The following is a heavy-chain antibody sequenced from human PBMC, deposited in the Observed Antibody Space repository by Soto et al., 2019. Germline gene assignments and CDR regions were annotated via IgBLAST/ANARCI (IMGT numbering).Heavy chain of an antibody. CDR1: GGTFSSYA. J-gene: IGHJ6*02. V-gene: IGHV1-69*13. Sequence: SVKVSCKASGGTFSSYAISWVRQAPGQGLEWMGGIIPIFGTANYAQKFQGRVTITADESTSTAYMELSNLRSEDTAVYYCARPPRPRDRYYYGMDVWGQGTTVTVSS. CDR2: IIPIFGTA. D-gene: IGHD2-15*01. CDR3: ARPPRPRDRYYYGMDV.